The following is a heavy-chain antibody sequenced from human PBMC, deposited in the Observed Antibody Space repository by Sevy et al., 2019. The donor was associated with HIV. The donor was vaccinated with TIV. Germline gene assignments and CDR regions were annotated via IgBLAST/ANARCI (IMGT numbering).Heavy chain of an antibody. CDR1: GFTFGDFA. CDR2: IRRKSYEPYGGTT. V-gene: IGHV3-49*03. CDR3: TRALATVVTPEYYFDY. Sequence: GGSLRLSCTGSGFTFGDFAMSWFRQAPGKGLEWVGFIRRKSYEPYGGTTEYAASVKCRFTISRDASKSIAYLQTNSLKTEDTAVYYCTRALATVVTPEYYFDYWGQGTLVTVSS. J-gene: IGHJ4*02. D-gene: IGHD4-17*01.